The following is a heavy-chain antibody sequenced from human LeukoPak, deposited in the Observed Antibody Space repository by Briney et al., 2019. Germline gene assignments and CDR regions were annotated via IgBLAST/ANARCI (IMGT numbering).Heavy chain of an antibody. Sequence: HTGGSLRLSCAASGFTFNSYAMSWVRQAPGKGLEWVSAIIGSGSSTYYADSVKGRFTISRDNSKNTLFLQMNSLRAEDTAVYYCAKDRAQQLVLDFWGQGTLVTVSP. CDR2: IIGSGSST. D-gene: IGHD6-13*01. V-gene: IGHV3-23*01. CDR1: GFTFNSYA. CDR3: AKDRAQQLVLDF. J-gene: IGHJ4*02.